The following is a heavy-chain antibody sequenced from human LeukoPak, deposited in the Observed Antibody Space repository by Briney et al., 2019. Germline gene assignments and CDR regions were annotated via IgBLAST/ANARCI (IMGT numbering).Heavy chain of an antibody. V-gene: IGHV3-30-3*01. CDR3: TTGDIVVVVGEGDY. Sequence: GRSLRLSCAASGLTFSSYAMHWVRQAPGKGLEWVAVISYDGSNKYYADSVKGRFTISRDNSKNTLYLQMNSLRAEDTAVYYCTTGDIVVVVGEGDYWGQGTLVTVSS. CDR1: GLTFSSYA. D-gene: IGHD2-15*01. CDR2: ISYDGSNK. J-gene: IGHJ4*02.